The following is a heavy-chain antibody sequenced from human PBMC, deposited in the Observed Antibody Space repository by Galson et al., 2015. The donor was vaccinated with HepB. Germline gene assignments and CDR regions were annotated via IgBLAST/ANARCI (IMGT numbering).Heavy chain of an antibody. CDR1: GFTFSSYA. D-gene: IGHD2-2*01. CDR2: ISGSGGST. CDR3: AKVFSGAYCSSTSCYDDDAFDI. V-gene: IGHV3-23*01. Sequence: SLRLSCAASGFTFSSYAMSWVRQAPGKGLEWVSAISGSGGSTYYADSVKGRFTISRDNSKNTLYLQMNSLRAEDTAVYYCAKVFSGAYCSSTSCYDDDAFDIWGQGTMVTVSS. J-gene: IGHJ3*02.